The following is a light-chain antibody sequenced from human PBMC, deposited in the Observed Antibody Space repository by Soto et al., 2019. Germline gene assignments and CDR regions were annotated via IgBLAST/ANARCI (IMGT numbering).Light chain of an antibody. V-gene: IGLV2-14*03. CDR1: SSDVGAYNF. Sequence: QSALTQPASVSGSPGQSITISCTGTSSDVGAYNFVSWYQQYPGKAPKLMIYDVSNRPSEVSYRFSGSKSDNTASLTISGLQAEDEADYYCSSYTTITTYVFGTGTKVTVL. J-gene: IGLJ1*01. CDR2: DVS. CDR3: SSYTTITTYV.